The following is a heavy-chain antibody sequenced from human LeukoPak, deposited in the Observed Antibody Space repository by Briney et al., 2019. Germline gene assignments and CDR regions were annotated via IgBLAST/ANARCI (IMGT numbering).Heavy chain of an antibody. CDR1: GFTFSSYS. D-gene: IGHD5-18*01. Sequence: PGGSLRLSCAASGFTFSSYSMNWVRQAPGKGLEWVSSISSRSTSIYYADSVKGRFTISRDNAKNSLYLQMNSLRAEDTAVYYCARDSLWDDYWGQGTLVTVSS. J-gene: IGHJ4*02. V-gene: IGHV3-21*01. CDR2: ISSRSTSI. CDR3: ARDSLWDDY.